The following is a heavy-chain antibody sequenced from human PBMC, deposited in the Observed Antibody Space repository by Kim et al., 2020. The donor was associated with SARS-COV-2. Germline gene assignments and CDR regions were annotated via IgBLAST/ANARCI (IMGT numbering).Heavy chain of an antibody. CDR1: GGSISSSSYY. CDR3: ARLDYYYYYGMDV. Sequence: SETLSLTCTVSGGSISSSSYYWGWIRQPPGKGLEWIGSIYYSGSTYYNPSLKSRVTISVDTSKNQFSLKLSSVTAADTAVYYCARLDYYYYYGMDVWGQGTTVTVSS. CDR2: IYYSGST. V-gene: IGHV4-39*01. J-gene: IGHJ6*02.